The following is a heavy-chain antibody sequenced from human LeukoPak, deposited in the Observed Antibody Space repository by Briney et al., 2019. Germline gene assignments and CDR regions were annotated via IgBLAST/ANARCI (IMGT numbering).Heavy chain of an antibody. CDR2: IIPIFGTA. V-gene: IGHV1-69*05. CDR1: GGTFSSYA. J-gene: IGHJ3*02. Sequence: ASVKVSCKASGGTFSSYAISWVRQAPGQGLEWMGGIIPIFGTANYAQKFQGRVTITTDESTSTAYMELSSLRSEDTAVYYCARDGGGSQFSDAFDIWGQGTMVTVPS. CDR3: ARDGGGSQFSDAFDI. D-gene: IGHD1-26*01.